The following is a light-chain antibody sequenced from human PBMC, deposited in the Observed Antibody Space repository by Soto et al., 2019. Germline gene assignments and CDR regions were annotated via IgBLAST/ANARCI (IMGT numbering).Light chain of an antibody. CDR2: EVS. J-gene: IGLJ1*01. V-gene: IGLV2-14*01. Sequence: QSALTQPASVSGSPGQSITISCTGTSSDVGGYNYVSWYQQHPGKAPKLIIFEVSYRPSGISNRFSASKSGDTASLTISGLQAEDEADYYCISYTDRQSYLFGPGTKVIVL. CDR1: SSDVGGYNY. CDR3: ISYTDRQSYL.